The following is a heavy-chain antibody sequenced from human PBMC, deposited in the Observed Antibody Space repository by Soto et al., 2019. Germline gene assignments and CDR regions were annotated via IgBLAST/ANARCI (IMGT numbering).Heavy chain of an antibody. J-gene: IGHJ2*01. CDR1: GFMFNSYA. V-gene: IGHV3-64*01. D-gene: IGHD2-21*02. Sequence: EVQLVESGGGLVQPGGSLRLSCAASGFMFNSYAMHWVRQAPGKGLEYVSAISSLGDSTFYANSVKDRFTISRDNSKNTLYLQMCSLRVDDMAVYYCARRTAGWYFDLWGRGTLVTVSS. CDR3: ARRTAGWYFDL. CDR2: ISSLGDST.